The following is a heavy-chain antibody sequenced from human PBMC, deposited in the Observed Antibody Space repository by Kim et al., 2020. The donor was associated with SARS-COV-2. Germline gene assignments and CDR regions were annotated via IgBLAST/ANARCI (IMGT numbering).Heavy chain of an antibody. CDR3: ARDSGPRDYDILTGYYWVY. CDR1: GGTFSSYA. D-gene: IGHD3-9*01. J-gene: IGHJ4*02. CDR2: IIPIFGTA. Sequence: SVKVSCKASGGTFSSYAISWVRQAPGQGLEWMGGIIPIFGTANYAQKFQGRVTITADESTSTAYMELSSLRSEDTAVYYCARDSGPRDYDILTGYYWVYWGQGTLVTVSS. V-gene: IGHV1-69*13.